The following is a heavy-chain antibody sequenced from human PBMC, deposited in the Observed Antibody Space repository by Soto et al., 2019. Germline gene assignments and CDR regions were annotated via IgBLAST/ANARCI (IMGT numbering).Heavy chain of an antibody. CDR3: ARFYDCRSTRGPQPIDY. D-gene: IGHD2-2*01. CDR1: GGTFSSYT. V-gene: IGHV1-69*02. J-gene: IGHJ4*02. CDR2: IIPILGIA. Sequence: QVQLVQSGAEVKKPGSSVKVSCKASGGTFSSYTISWVRQAPGQGLEWMGRIIPILGIANYAQKFQGRVTITADKSTRTAYMELSRLRSEAAAVYYCARFYDCRSTRGPQPIDYWGQGTLVTVSS.